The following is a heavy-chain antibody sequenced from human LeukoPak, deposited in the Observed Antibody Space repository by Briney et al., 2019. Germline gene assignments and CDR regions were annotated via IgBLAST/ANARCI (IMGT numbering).Heavy chain of an antibody. J-gene: IGHJ4*02. CDR2: INPSDGRT. D-gene: IGHD6-19*01. CDR1: GYTFAGYH. V-gene: IGHV1-46*01. CDR3: ARENVADSSGWSHFDY. Sequence: ASVKVSGKASGYTFAGYHINWVRRAPGQGLEWMGIINPSDGRTSYAQEFQDRVILTSDTSARTVYMELRSLRFEDKAEYYCARENVADSSGWSHFDYWGQGTLVIVSS.